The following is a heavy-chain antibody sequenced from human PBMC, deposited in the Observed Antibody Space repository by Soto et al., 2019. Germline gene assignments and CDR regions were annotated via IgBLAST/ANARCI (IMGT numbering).Heavy chain of an antibody. CDR1: GYTFTSYY. CDR2: INPSGGST. CDR3: ARVSGSYASFDY. V-gene: IGHV1-46*01. Sequence: ASVKVSCKASGYTFTSYYMHWVRQAPGQWLEWMGIINPSGGSTSYAQKFQGRVTMTRDTSTSTVYMELSSLRSEDTAVYYCARVSGSYASFDYWGQGTLVTVSS. D-gene: IGHD1-26*01. J-gene: IGHJ4*02.